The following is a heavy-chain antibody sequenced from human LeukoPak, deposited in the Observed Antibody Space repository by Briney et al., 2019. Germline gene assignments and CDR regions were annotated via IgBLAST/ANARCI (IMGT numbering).Heavy chain of an antibody. J-gene: IGHJ4*02. CDR3: AREHPYYYDSSGPDY. D-gene: IGHD3-22*01. V-gene: IGHV1-69*13. CDR1: GGTFSSYA. CDR2: IIPIFGTA. Sequence: SVKVSCKASGGTFSSYAISWVRQAPGQGLGWMGGIIPIFGTANYAQKFQGRVTITADESTSTAYMELSSLRSEDTAVYYCAREHPYYYDSSGPDYWGQGTLVTVSS.